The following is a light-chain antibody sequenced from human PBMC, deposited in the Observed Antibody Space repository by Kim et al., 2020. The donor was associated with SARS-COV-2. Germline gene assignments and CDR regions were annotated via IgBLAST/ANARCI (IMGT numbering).Light chain of an antibody. CDR3: QQANSFPLT. Sequence: IGRWLAWYQQKPGKAPKLLIYAASSLHSGVPSRFSGSGSGTEFTLTISSPQPEDSATYYCQQANSFPLTFGGGTKVDIK. CDR1: IGRW. CDR2: AAS. J-gene: IGKJ4*01. V-gene: IGKV1-12*01.